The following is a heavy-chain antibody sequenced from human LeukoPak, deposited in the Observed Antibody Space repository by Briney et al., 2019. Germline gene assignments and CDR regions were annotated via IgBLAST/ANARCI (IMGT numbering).Heavy chain of an antibody. D-gene: IGHD3-16*02. CDR2: ISFSGNNM. V-gene: IGHV3-23*01. CDR1: GFTFSHSA. J-gene: IGHJ3*01. Sequence: GGSLRLSCEASGFTFSHSAMTWARQAPGKGLEWVSLISFSGNNMYYADSVRGRFTISGDNSKDTLYLQMNSLSAEDTAIYYCVRDIELSTWGLGTMVSVSS. CDR3: VRDIELST.